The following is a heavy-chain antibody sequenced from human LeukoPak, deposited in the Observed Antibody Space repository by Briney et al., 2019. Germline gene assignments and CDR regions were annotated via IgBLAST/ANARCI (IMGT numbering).Heavy chain of an antibody. CDR1: GSTFSSYY. CDR2: IWYDGSNK. J-gene: IGHJ6*03. V-gene: IGHV3-33*03. CDR3: AKDPRAVAGTVFYMDV. Sequence: PGGSLRLSCAASGSTFSSYYMHWVCQAPGKGLERVADIWYDGSNKYYVDSVKGRFTISRDNSKNTLYLQMNSLRAEDTAVYYCAKDPRAVAGTVFYMDVWGKGTTVTVSS. D-gene: IGHD6-19*01.